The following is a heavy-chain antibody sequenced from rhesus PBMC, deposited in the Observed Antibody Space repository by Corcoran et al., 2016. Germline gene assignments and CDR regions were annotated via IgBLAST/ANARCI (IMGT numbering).Heavy chain of an antibody. CDR3: ARPARGWSIDY. CDR2: ISGSSGSP. CDR1: GYSISSGYY. J-gene: IGHJ4*01. V-gene: IGHV4-99*01. Sequence: QVQLQESGPGLVKPSETLSLTCAVSGYSISSGYYWGWIRQPPGKGLEYIGYISGSSGSPYYHPSLKSRVTISTYTSKNQFALKLRSVPAADTAVYYCARPARGWSIDYWGQGVLVTVSS. D-gene: IGHD1-1*01.